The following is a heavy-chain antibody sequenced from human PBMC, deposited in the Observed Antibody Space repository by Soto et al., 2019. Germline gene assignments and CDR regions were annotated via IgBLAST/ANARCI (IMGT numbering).Heavy chain of an antibody. D-gene: IGHD3-22*01. V-gene: IGHV3-30-3*01. J-gene: IGHJ4*02. CDR1: GFAFSSYA. CDR3: ASDYYDSSGYFSYYFDY. CDR2: ISYDGSNK. Sequence: PGGSLRLSCAASGFAFSSYAMHWVRQAPGKGLEWVAVISYDGSNKYYADSVKGRFTISRDNSKNTLYLQMNSLRAEDTAVYYCASDYYDSSGYFSYYFDYWGQGTLVTVSS.